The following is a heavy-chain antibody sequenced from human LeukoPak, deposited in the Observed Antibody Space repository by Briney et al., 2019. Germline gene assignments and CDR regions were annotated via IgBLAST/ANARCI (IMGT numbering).Heavy chain of an antibody. CDR3: ARETQDDCSGGSCSYDAFDI. CDR2: IYHSGST. J-gene: IGHJ3*02. Sequence: SETLSLTCTVSGYSISSGYYWGWIRQPPGKGLEWIGSIYHSGSTYYNPSLKSRVTISVDTSKNQFSLKLSSVTAADTAVYYCARETQDDCSGGSCSYDAFDIWGQGTMVTVSS. D-gene: IGHD2-15*01. V-gene: IGHV4-38-2*02. CDR1: GYSISSGYY.